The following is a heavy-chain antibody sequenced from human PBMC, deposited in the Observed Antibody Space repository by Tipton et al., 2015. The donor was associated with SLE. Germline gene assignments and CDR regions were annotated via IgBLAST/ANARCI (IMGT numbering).Heavy chain of an antibody. CDR2: ITWNGDNV. CDR1: GFAFDSYA. Sequence: SLRLSCAASGFAFDSYAMHWVRQGPGKGLEWVSGITWNGDNVAYVDSVKGRFTISRDNAKNSLYLQMDSLRPEDTALYYCAKDVASLGIAAAGLDYWGQGSLVIVS. D-gene: IGHD6-13*01. V-gene: IGHV3-9*01. J-gene: IGHJ4*02. CDR3: AKDVASLGIAAAGLDY.